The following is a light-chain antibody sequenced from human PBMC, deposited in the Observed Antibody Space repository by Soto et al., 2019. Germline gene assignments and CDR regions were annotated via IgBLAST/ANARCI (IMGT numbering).Light chain of an antibody. J-gene: IGLJ2*01. CDR1: SSNIGAGYD. CDR2: GNS. V-gene: IGLV1-40*01. CDR3: QSYDISLSGLGV. Sequence: QPVLTQPPSVSGAPGQRVTISCTGSSSNIGAGYDVHWYQQLPGTAPKLLIYGNSNRPSVVPDRFSGSKSGTSASLAITGLQAEDEADYYCQSYDISLSGLGVFGGGTKVTVL.